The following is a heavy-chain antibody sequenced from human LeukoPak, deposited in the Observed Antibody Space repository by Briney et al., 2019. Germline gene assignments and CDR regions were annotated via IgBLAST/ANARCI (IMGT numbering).Heavy chain of an antibody. V-gene: IGHV1-69*13. CDR2: IIPIFGTA. Sequence: ASVKVSCKASGGTFSSYAISWVRQAPGQGLEWMGGIIPIFGTANYAQKFQGRVTITADESTSTAYMELSSLRSDDTAVYYCARSPYYDFWSGYSLFDYWGQGTLVTVSS. D-gene: IGHD3-3*01. CDR1: GGTFSSYA. J-gene: IGHJ4*02. CDR3: ARSPYYDFWSGYSLFDY.